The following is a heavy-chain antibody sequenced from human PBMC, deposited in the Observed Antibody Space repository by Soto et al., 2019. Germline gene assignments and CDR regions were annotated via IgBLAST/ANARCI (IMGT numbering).Heavy chain of an antibody. CDR3: AKERATTTAFDY. V-gene: IGHV3-23*01. J-gene: IGHJ4*02. Sequence: GGSLRLSCGASGFTFSRDAMSWVRQAPGKGLEWVSLITDNGGKKYYADSVKGRFTISRDNTKNTVSLQMNSLRVEDTAIYYCAKERATTTAFDYWGKGALVTVSS. CDR2: ITDNGGKK. CDR1: GFTFSRDA. D-gene: IGHD1-1*01.